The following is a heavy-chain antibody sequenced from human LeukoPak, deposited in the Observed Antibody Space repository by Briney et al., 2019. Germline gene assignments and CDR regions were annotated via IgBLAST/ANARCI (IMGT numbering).Heavy chain of an antibody. D-gene: IGHD6-6*01. J-gene: IGHJ6*03. CDR2: IYYSVST. Sequence: SETLSLTCTVSGASISSSSYYWGWIRQPPGKGLEWIGTIYYSVSTYYNPSLKSRLTISVDTSKNQFSLNLSSVTAADTAIYYCARDFSSSSSVYYYYYMDVWGKGTTVTVSS. CDR1: GASISSSSYY. V-gene: IGHV4-39*07. CDR3: ARDFSSSSSVYYYYYMDV.